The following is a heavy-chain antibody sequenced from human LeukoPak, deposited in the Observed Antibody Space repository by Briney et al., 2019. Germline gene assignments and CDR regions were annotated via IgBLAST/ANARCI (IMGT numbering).Heavy chain of an antibody. J-gene: IGHJ4*02. CDR3: ARPGDYYDSSGYYH. D-gene: IGHD3-22*01. CDR1: GFTFSRYA. Sequence: GGSLRLSCSASGFTFSRYAMHWVRQAPGKGLEYVSAISSNGGSTYYADSVKGRFTISRDNSKNTLYLQMNSLRAEDTAVYYCARPGDYYDSSGYYHWGQGTLVTVSS. V-gene: IGHV3-64*04. CDR2: ISSNGGST.